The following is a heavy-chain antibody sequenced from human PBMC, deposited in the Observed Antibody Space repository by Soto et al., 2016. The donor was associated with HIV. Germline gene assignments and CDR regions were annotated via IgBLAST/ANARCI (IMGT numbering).Heavy chain of an antibody. V-gene: IGHV3-15*01. Sequence: ELQLVESGGGLEKPGGSLRLSCAASGITFNNAWMSWVRQAPGKGLEWVGRIKSETDGGTTDYAAPVKGRFAISRDGSKNXLYLLMDSLKTEDTAVYYCSTTISGRKDRGIDYWGQGTLVTVSS. J-gene: IGHJ4*02. CDR2: IKSETDGGTT. D-gene: IGHD5-12*01. CDR3: STTISGRKDRGIDY. CDR1: GITFNNAW.